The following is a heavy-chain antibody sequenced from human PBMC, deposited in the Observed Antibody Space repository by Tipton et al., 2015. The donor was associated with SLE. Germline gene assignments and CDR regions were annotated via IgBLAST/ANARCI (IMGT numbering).Heavy chain of an antibody. CDR1: GGSISSSTFS. D-gene: IGHD1-26*01. CDR2: LYSSGST. V-gene: IGHV4-39*02. J-gene: IGHJ3*02. Sequence: TLSLTCTVSGGSISSSTFSWGWIRQPPGKGLEWIGSLYSSGSTYYNPALTSRVTMSVDTSKSHFSLKLSSVTAADTAVYYCARLLPTPGGDAFDIWGHGTMVTVSS. CDR3: ARLLPTPGGDAFDI.